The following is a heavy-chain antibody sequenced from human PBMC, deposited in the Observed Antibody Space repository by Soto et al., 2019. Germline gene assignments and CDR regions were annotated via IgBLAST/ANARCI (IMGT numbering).Heavy chain of an antibody. V-gene: IGHV1-46*01. J-gene: IGHJ4*02. D-gene: IGHD3-22*01. CDR2: INPSGGYT. CDR1: GYTFSSYY. CDR3: TTEVDDTSGYYYDY. Sequence: ASVKVSCKASGYTFSSYYMNWVRQAPGQGLEWLGIINPSGGYTTYARRFLGRVTMTSDTSTSTVHMELGSLTSEDTAVYHCTTEVDDTSGYYYDYWGQGTLVTVSS.